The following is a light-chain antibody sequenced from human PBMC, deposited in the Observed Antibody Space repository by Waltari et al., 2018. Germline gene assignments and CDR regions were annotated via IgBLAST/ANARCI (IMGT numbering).Light chain of an antibody. CDR3: QQYATSPYT. CDR2: GAS. CDR1: QRVSSSY. V-gene: IGKV3-20*01. J-gene: IGKJ2*01. Sequence: EIVLTQSPGTLSLSPGERSTPSCRASQRVSSSYLAWYQQKPGQAPRLLIYGASSRATGIPDRFSGSGSGTDFTLTINRLGPEDFAVYYCQQYATSPYTFGQGTKLEIK.